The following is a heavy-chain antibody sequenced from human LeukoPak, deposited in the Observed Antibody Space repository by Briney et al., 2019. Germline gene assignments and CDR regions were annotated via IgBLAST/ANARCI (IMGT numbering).Heavy chain of an antibody. Sequence: GGSLRLSRAASGFAFSGYKMHWVRQAPARGLVWVSRINNDGTSTNYADSVKGRFTISRDNAKNTLYLQMNSLRAEDTAVYYCARSNYVFDYWGQGALVTVSS. CDR1: GFAFSGYK. J-gene: IGHJ4*02. CDR2: INNDGTST. V-gene: IGHV3-74*01. D-gene: IGHD4/OR15-4a*01. CDR3: ARSNYVFDY.